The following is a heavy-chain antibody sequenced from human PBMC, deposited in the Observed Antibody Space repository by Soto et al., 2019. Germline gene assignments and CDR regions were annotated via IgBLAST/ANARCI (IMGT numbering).Heavy chain of an antibody. V-gene: IGHV3-66*01. CDR3: ARDRHSSSWYYLDY. J-gene: IGHJ4*02. D-gene: IGHD6-13*01. Sequence: PGGSLRLSCAASGFTVSSNYMSWVRQAPGKGLEWVSVIYSGGSTYYADSVKGRFTISRDNSKNTLYLQMNSLRAEDTAVYYCARDRHSSSWYYLDYWGQGTLVTVS. CDR2: IYSGGST. CDR1: GFTVSSNY.